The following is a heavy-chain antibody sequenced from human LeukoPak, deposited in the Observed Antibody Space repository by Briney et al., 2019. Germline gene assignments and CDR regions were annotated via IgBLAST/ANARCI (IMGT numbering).Heavy chain of an antibody. Sequence: GGSLRLSCAASGFTFSIYGMHWVRQAPGKGLGWVAVISSDGREEDYADSVRGRFTISRDNSRDTLYLQMSGLRPEDAAVYYCRAATKNRGYYFDYWGQGTLVTVSS. CDR1: GFTFSIYG. CDR3: RAATKNRGYYFDY. CDR2: ISSDGREE. D-gene: IGHD1-14*01. V-gene: IGHV3-30*03. J-gene: IGHJ4*02.